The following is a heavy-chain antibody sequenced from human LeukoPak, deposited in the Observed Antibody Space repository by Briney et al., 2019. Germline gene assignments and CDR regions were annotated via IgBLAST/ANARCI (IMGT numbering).Heavy chain of an antibody. J-gene: IGHJ4*02. V-gene: IGHV3-23*01. CDR1: GFVFRDAA. CDR3: AKDSVQLWLYYY. D-gene: IGHD5-18*01. CDR2: IASSGLNT. Sequence: GGSLRLSCAASGFVFRDAAMTWVRQAPGKGLEWVSLIASSGLNTYYADSVKGRFTISRDNSKNTLYLQMNSLRAEDTAVYYCAKDSVQLWLYYYWGQGTLVTVSS.